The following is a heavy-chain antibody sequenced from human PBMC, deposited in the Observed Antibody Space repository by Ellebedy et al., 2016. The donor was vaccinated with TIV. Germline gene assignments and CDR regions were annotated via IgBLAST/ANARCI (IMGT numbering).Heavy chain of an antibody. CDR3: VRIGVGGPDH. V-gene: IGHV5-51*01. D-gene: IGHD3-10*01. Sequence: GESLKISXQGSGYHFASHWIGWVRHVPGKGREWMGIVWPGDSDTTYTPSFQGQVIISADMSITTAFLQWHSVKASDTGMYYCVRIGVGGPDHWGRGTQVTVSS. CDR1: GYHFASHW. J-gene: IGHJ4*01. CDR2: VWPGDSDT.